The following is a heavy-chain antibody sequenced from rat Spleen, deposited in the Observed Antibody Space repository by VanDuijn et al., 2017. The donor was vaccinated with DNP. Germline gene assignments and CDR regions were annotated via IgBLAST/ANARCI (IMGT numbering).Heavy chain of an antibody. CDR3: ASHRDYGGYSDHWFAY. J-gene: IGHJ3*01. V-gene: IGHV5-29*01. CDR2: ISYDGSST. CDR1: GFTFSNYG. Sequence: EVQLVESGGGLVQPGRSLKLSCAASGFTFSNYGMAWVRQAPTKGLEWVATISYDGSSTYYRDSVKGRFTISRDNAKSTLYLQMDSLRSEDTATYYCASHRDYGGYSDHWFAYWGQGTLVTVSS. D-gene: IGHD1-11*01.